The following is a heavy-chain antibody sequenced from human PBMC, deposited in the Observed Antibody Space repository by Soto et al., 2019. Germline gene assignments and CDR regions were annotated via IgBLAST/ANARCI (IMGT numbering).Heavy chain of an antibody. J-gene: IGHJ3*02. Sequence: ASVKVSCKASGYTFTSYDINWVRQATGQGLEWMGWMNPNSGNTGYAQKFQGRVTMTRNTSISTAYMELSSLRSEDTAVYYCARVGRCSGGSCLDAFDIWGQGTMVTVSS. CDR3: ARVGRCSGGSCLDAFDI. CDR1: GYTFTSYD. V-gene: IGHV1-8*01. CDR2: MNPNSGNT. D-gene: IGHD2-15*01.